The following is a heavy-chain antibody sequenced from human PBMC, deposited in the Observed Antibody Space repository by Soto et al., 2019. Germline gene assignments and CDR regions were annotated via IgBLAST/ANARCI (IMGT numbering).Heavy chain of an antibody. CDR3: ARDGASGYAYNWFDP. D-gene: IGHD3-22*01. CDR2: ISAYNGNT. Sequence: ASVKVSCKASGYTFTSYGISWVRQAPGQGLEWMGWISAYNGNTNYAQELQGRVTMTTDTSTSTAYMELRSLRSDNTAVYYCARDGASGYAYNWFDPWGQGTLVTVSS. J-gene: IGHJ5*02. CDR1: GYTFTSYG. V-gene: IGHV1-18*01.